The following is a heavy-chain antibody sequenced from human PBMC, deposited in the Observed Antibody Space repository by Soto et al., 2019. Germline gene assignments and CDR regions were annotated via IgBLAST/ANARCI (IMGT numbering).Heavy chain of an antibody. V-gene: IGHV3-11*01. CDR1: GFPFSNYY. CDR3: ARVRLDFGDLPQDRYYYYMDV. CDR2: IIGSSSTI. J-gene: IGHJ6*03. Sequence: QVQLVESGGALVKPGGSLRLSCAASGFPFSNYYMSWIRKPPGKGLEWVAFIIGSSSTIYYADSVKGRFTVSRDNAESSLYLQMISLRAEDTAIYYCARVRLDFGDLPQDRYYYYMDVWGKGTTVTVS. D-gene: IGHD3-10*01.